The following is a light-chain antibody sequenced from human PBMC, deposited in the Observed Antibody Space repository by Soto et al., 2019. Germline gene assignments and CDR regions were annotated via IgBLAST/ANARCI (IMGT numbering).Light chain of an antibody. V-gene: IGLV2-14*03. J-gene: IGLJ1*01. CDR1: SIDIGSYNY. CDR3: SSYTASSTLV. CDR2: DVT. Sequence: QSVLTQPASVSGPPGQSITISCPGTSIDIGSYNYISWYQHHPGKAPKLMIYDVTNRPSGVSNRFSASKSGNTASLTISGLQAEDEADYYCSSYTASSTLVFGTGTKVTVL.